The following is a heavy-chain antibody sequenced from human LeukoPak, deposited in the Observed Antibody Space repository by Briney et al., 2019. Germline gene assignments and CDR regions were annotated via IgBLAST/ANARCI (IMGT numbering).Heavy chain of an antibody. Sequence: PGGSLRLSCAASGFTFSSYGMHWVRQAPGKGLEWVAFIRYAGSNKYYADSVKGRFTISRDNSKNTLYLQMNSLRAEDTAVYYCARDLGGSGSYYPLGWWGQGTLVTVSS. CDR3: ARDLGGSGSYYPLGW. J-gene: IGHJ4*02. CDR1: GFTFSSYG. D-gene: IGHD3-10*01. V-gene: IGHV3-30*02. CDR2: IRYAGSNK.